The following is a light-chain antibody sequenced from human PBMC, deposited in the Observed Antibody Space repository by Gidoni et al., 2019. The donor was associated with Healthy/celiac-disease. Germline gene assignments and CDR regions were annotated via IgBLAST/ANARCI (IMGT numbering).Light chain of an antibody. CDR2: GKN. V-gene: IGLV3-19*01. J-gene: IGLJ2*01. CDR3: NSRDSSGNHLV. Sequence: VSVALGQTVRITCQGDSLRSYYASWYQQKPGQAPVLVIYGKNNRPSGIPDRFSGSSSGNTASLTITGAQAEDEADYYCNSRDSSGNHLVFGGGTKLTVL. CDR1: SLRSYY.